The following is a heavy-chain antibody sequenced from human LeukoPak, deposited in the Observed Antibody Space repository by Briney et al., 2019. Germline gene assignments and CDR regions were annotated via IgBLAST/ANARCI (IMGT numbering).Heavy chain of an antibody. J-gene: IGHJ6*03. CDR3: ARVRGSGNYYNEYYYYYYMDV. V-gene: IGHV4-38-2*02. Sequence: SETLSLTCTVSGYSISSGYYWGWIRQPPGKGLEWIGSIYHSGSTYYNPSLKSRVTISVDTSKNQFSLKLSSVTAADTAVYYCARVRGSGNYYNEYYYYYYMDVWGKGTTVTVSS. CDR2: IYHSGST. D-gene: IGHD3-10*01. CDR1: GYSISSGYY.